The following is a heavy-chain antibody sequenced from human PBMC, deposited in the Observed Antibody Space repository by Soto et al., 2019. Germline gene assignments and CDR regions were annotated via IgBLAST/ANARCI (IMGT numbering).Heavy chain of an antibody. Sequence: SGPTLVKPTQTLTLTCTFSGFSLSTSGVGVGWIRQPPGKALEWLALIYWDDDKRYSPYLKSRLTISKHSSKNQVVLTMTNMDPVDTATYYCAHSRRRDGYNYYWGQGTLVTVSS. D-gene: IGHD5-12*01. CDR2: IYWDDDK. J-gene: IGHJ4*02. CDR1: GFSLSTSGVG. CDR3: AHSRRRDGYNYY. V-gene: IGHV2-5*02.